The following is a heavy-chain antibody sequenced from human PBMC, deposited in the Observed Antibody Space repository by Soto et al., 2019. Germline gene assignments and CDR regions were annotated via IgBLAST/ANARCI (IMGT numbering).Heavy chain of an antibody. J-gene: IGHJ5*02. CDR3: ARERRAIAAAGTTGFDP. D-gene: IGHD6-13*01. CDR1: GFTFSSYA. Sequence: GGSLRLSCAASGFTFSSYAMHWVRQAPGKGLEWVAVISYDGSNKYYADSVKGRFTISRDNSKNTLYLQMNSLRAEDTAVYYCARERRAIAAAGTTGFDPWGQGTLVTVSS. CDR2: ISYDGSNK. V-gene: IGHV3-30-3*01.